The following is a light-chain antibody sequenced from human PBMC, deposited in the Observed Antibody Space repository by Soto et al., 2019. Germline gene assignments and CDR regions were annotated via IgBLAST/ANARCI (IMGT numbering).Light chain of an antibody. J-gene: IGKJ1*01. CDR2: AAS. CDR3: QHYNNWPPWT. Sequence: EIVLTQSPGTLSLSPGERATLSCRAIQTVSSSFLAWYQQTPGQAPRLLIYAASSRATGIPARFSGSGSGTEFTLTISTLQSEDFAIYYCQHYNNWPPWTFGQGTKVDIK. V-gene: IGKV3D-15*01. CDR1: QTVSSS.